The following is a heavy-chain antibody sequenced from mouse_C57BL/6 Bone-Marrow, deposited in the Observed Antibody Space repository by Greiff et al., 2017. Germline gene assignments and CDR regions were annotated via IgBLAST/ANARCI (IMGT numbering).Heavy chain of an antibody. J-gene: IGHJ4*01. CDR1: GYTFTSYW. D-gene: IGHD1-1*01. CDR3: ARGRFITTVVADYAMDY. V-gene: IGHV1-53*01. Sequence: VQLQQPGTELVKPGASVKLSCKASGYTFTSYWMHWVKQRPGQGLEWIGNINPSNGGTNYNEKFKSKATLTVDNSSSTAYLQLSSLTSEDSAVYYCARGRFITTVVADYAMDYWGQGTSVTVSS. CDR2: INPSNGGT.